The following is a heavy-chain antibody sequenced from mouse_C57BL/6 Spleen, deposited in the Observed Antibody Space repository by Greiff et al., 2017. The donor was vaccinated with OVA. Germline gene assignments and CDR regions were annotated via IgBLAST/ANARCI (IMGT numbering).Heavy chain of an antibody. D-gene: IGHD1-1*01. CDR3: ARNDDYYGSSLDY. J-gene: IGHJ2*01. V-gene: IGHV1-26*01. CDR2: INPNNGGT. CDR1: GYTFTDYY. Sequence: EVQLQQSGPELVKPGASVKISCKASGYTFTDYYMNWVKQSHGKSLEWIGDINPNNGGTSYNQKFKGKATLTVDKSSSTAYMELRSLTSEDSAVYYCARNDDYYGSSLDYWGQGTTLTVSS.